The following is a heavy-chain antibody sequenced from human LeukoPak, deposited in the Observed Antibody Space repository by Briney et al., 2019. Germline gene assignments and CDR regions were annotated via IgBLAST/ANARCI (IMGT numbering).Heavy chain of an antibody. Sequence: SETLSLTRTVSGGSISTYYWSWIRQPPGKGLEWIAYIYYSGSTSYNPSLKGRVTISVDTSKNQFSLKLTSVIAADTAVYYCARPYSGGWYGAFNIWGQGTMVTVSS. CDR2: IYYSGST. V-gene: IGHV4-59*08. J-gene: IGHJ3*02. D-gene: IGHD6-19*01. CDR3: ARPYSGGWYGAFNI. CDR1: GGSISTYY.